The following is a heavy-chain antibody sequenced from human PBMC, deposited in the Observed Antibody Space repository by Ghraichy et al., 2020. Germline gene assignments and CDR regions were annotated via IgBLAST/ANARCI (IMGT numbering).Heavy chain of an antibody. D-gene: IGHD6-13*01. V-gene: IGHV4-34*01. Sequence: SETLSLTCAVYGGSFSGYYWSWIRQPPGKGLEWIGEINHSGSTNYNPSLKSRVTISVDTSKNQFSLKLSSVTAADTAVYYCARHPTQLFNSSSWYGYYYYGMDVWGQGTTVTVSS. CDR3: ARHPTQLFNSSSWYGYYYYGMDV. CDR1: GGSFSGYY. CDR2: INHSGST. J-gene: IGHJ6*02.